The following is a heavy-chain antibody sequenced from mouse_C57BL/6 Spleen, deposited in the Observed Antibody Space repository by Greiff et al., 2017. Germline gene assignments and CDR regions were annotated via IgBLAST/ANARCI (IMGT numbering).Heavy chain of an antibody. CDR2: FYPGSGSI. CDR1: GYTFAEYT. J-gene: IGHJ2*01. CDR3: ARHERDWNYFDY. D-gene: IGHD3-3*01. V-gene: IGHV1-62-2*01. Sequence: VKVVESGAELVKPGASVKLSCKASGYTFAEYTIHWVKQRSGQGLEWIGWFYPGSGSIKYNEKFQDKATLTADKSASTVYMELSRLTSEDSAVYFCARHERDWNYFDYWGQGTTLTVSS.